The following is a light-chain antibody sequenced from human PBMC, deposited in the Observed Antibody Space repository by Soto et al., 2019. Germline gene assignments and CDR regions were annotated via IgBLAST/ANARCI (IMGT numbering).Light chain of an antibody. CDR1: QSISVH. CDR3: QQSYITPYT. J-gene: IGKJ2*01. V-gene: IGKV1-39*01. CDR2: AAS. Sequence: DIQMTLSPSSLSASVGDTVTITCRASQSISVHLNWYQQKPGKVPKLLIYAASNLHSGVPSRFSGSGSETDFALTISSLQPEDFATYYCQQSYITPYTFGQGTRLEIK.